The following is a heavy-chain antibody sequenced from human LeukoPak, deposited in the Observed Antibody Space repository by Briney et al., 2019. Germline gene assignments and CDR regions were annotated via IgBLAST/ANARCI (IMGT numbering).Heavy chain of an antibody. Sequence: PSETLSLICTVSGVSISSYYWSWIRQPPGKGLEWIGYIYNSGSTNYNPSLKSRVTISVDTSKNQFSLKLSSVTAADTAVYYCARQAYYYYYYMDVWGKGTTVTISS. CDR1: GVSISSYY. CDR3: ARQAYYYYYYMDV. V-gene: IGHV4-59*08. CDR2: IYNSGST. J-gene: IGHJ6*03.